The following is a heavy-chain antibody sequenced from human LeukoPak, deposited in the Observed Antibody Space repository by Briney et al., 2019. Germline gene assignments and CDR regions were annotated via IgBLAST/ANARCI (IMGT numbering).Heavy chain of an antibody. V-gene: IGHV3-23*01. CDR3: AKDSSYNYDSSGFSFHH. J-gene: IGHJ1*01. Sequence: GGSLRLSCAASGFTFSSYAMSWVRQAPGKGLEWVSAISGSGGSTYYADSVKGRFTISRDNSKNTLYLQMNSLRAEDTAFYYCAKDSSYNYDSSGFSFHHWGQGTLVTVSS. D-gene: IGHD3-22*01. CDR1: GFTFSSYA. CDR2: ISGSGGST.